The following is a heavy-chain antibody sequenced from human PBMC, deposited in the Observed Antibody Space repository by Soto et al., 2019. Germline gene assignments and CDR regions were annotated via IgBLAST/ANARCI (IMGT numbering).Heavy chain of an antibody. CDR3: AALGYCSSTSCQAAAYGMDV. CDR2: INYSGST. V-gene: IGHV4-59*12. Sequence: SETLSLTCTVSGGSISSYYWSWIRQPPGKGLEWIGEINYSGSTNYNPSLKSRVTISVDTSKNQFSLKLSSVTAADTAVYYCAALGYCSSTSCQAAAYGMDVWGQGTTVTVSS. D-gene: IGHD2-2*01. CDR1: GGSISSYY. J-gene: IGHJ6*02.